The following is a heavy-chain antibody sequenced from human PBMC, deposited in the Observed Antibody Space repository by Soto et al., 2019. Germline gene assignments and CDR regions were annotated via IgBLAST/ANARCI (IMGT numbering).Heavy chain of an antibody. CDR1: GFIFSGYW. V-gene: IGHV3-74*01. CDR2: INSDGSTT. CDR3: ARLLGGSGSFIDC. D-gene: IGHD3-10*01. Sequence: EVQLVESGGGLVEPGGSLRLSCAASGFIFSGYWMHWVRQAPGKGLVWVSRINSDGSTTSYADSVKGRFTISRDNAKNTMYLQMNSLRAEDTAVYYCARLLGGSGSFIDCWGQGTLVTVSS. J-gene: IGHJ4*02.